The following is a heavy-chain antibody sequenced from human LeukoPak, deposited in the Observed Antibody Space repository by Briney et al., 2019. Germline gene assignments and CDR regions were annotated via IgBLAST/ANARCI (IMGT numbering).Heavy chain of an antibody. Sequence: PGGSLRLSCAASGFTFSSYGMHWVRQAPGKGLVWVSRINSDGSSTSYADSVKGRFTISRDSAKNTLYLQMNSLRAEDTAVYYCARAEQWLPINYWGQGTLVTVSS. J-gene: IGHJ4*02. CDR1: GFTFSSYG. D-gene: IGHD6-19*01. CDR2: INSDGSST. CDR3: ARAEQWLPINY. V-gene: IGHV3-74*01.